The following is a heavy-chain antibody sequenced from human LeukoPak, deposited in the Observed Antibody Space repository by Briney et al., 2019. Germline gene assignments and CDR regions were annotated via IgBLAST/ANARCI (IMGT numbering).Heavy chain of an antibody. CDR3: ASMAVAGIIDY. CDR2: IYHSGST. CDR1: GYSISSGYY. J-gene: IGHJ4*02. Sequence: SETLSLTCTVSGYSISSGYYWGWIRQPPGKGLEWIGSIYHSGSTYYNPSLKSRVTISVDTSKNQFSLKLSSVTAADTAVYYCASMAVAGIIDYRGQGTLVTVSS. D-gene: IGHD6-19*01. V-gene: IGHV4-38-2*02.